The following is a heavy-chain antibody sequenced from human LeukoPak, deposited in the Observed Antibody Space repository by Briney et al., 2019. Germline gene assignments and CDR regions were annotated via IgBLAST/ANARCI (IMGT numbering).Heavy chain of an antibody. Sequence: SETLSLTCAVCGGSFSGYYWSRIRQPPGKGLEWIGEINHSGSTNYNPSLKSRVTISVDTSKNQFSLKLSSVTAADTAVYYCARGRQRYCSGGSCYHDYWGQGTLVTVSS. V-gene: IGHV4-34*01. J-gene: IGHJ4*02. CDR2: INHSGST. CDR1: GGSFSGYY. D-gene: IGHD2-15*01. CDR3: ARGRQRYCSGGSCYHDY.